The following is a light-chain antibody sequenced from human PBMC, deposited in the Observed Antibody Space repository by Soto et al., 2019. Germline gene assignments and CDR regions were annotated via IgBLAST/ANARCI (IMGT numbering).Light chain of an antibody. CDR3: QQYAASPIT. CDR2: GAS. V-gene: IGKV3-20*01. J-gene: IGKJ5*01. CDR1: QSVGRDY. Sequence: ENVLTQSPGTLSLSPGERAALSCRASQSVGRDYLAWFQQKSGQTPRLVIYGASSRATGIPDRFSGSGSGTDFTLTISRLEPEDSAVYYCQQYAASPITFGQGTRLEIK.